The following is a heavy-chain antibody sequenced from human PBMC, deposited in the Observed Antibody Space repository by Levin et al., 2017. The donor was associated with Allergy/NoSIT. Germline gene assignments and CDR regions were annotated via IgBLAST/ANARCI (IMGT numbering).Heavy chain of an antibody. D-gene: IGHD4/OR15-4a*01. CDR2: ISSSITYM. CDR3: ATNKVLYPMTHYKY. V-gene: IGHV3-21*01. CDR1: GLTFSSFS. J-gene: IGHJ4*02. Sequence: GGFLRLSCAASGLTFSSFSMTWVRQAPGKGLEWVSSISSSITYMHYADSVKGRFTISRDNAKNSLYLQMNSLSAEDTAVYYCATNKVLYPMTHYKYWGQGTLVTVSS.